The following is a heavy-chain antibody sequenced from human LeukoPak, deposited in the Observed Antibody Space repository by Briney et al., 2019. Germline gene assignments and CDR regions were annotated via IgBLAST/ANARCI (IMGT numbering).Heavy chain of an antibody. Sequence: ASVKVSCKASGYTFTSYDINWVRQATGQGLEWMGWMNPNSGNTGYAQKFQGRVTMTRNTYIRTAYMELSSMRSEDTAVYYCARGPVAGTRIDPWGEGTLVTVSS. D-gene: IGHD6-19*01. CDR3: ARGPVAGTRIDP. CDR2: MNPNSGNT. CDR1: GYTFTSYD. J-gene: IGHJ5*02. V-gene: IGHV1-8*01.